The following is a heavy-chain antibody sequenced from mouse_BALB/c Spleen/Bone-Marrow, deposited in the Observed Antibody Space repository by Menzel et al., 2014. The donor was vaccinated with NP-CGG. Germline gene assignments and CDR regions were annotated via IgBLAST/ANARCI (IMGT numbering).Heavy chain of an antibody. CDR2: ISCNSGAI. D-gene: IGHD4-1*01. CDR1: GFTFSSFG. J-gene: IGHJ2*01. V-gene: IGHV5-17*02. CDR3: TRGGNWEDFDY. Sequence: EVKVVESGGGLVQPGGSRKLSCAASGFTFSSFGMHRVRQAPEKGLEWIAYISCNSGAIFYADKVKGRFTISRDNTKNTLFLQVTSLRSEDTAIYFCTRGGNWEDFDYWGQGTTLTVSS.